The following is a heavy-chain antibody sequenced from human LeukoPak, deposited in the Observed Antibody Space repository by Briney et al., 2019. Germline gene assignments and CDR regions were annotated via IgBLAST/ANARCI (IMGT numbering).Heavy chain of an antibody. D-gene: IGHD1-26*01. CDR2: INPNSGGT. J-gene: IGHJ4*02. CDR1: GYTFTGYY. CDR3: ARVPPRVGATDRPFDY. Sequence: ASVTVSCKASGYTFTGYYMHWVRQAPGQGLEWMGWINPNSGGTNYAQKFQGRVTMTRDTSISTAYMELSRLRSDDTAVYYCARVPPRVGATDRPFDYWGQGTLVTVSS. V-gene: IGHV1-2*02.